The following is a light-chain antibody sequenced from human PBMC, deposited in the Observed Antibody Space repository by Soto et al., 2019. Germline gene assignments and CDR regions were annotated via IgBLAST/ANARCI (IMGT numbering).Light chain of an antibody. Sequence: IVLTQSPATVSVSPGERATLSCMASQSVGTSVAWYQQKSGQAPRLLIYGASTRATGVPARFSGSGSGTDFTLTIASLQPEDFGVYYCQQYNDWPTPFGKGTKVDIK. J-gene: IGKJ1*01. CDR3: QQYNDWPTP. CDR2: GAS. V-gene: IGKV3-15*01. CDR1: QSVGTS.